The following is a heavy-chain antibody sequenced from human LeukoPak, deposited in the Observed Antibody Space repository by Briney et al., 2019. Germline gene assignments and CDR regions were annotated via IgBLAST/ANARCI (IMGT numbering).Heavy chain of an antibody. V-gene: IGHV4-31*03. CDR1: GGSITSGGYY. D-gene: IGHD4-11*01. Sequence: SETLSLTCTVSGGSITSGGYYWSWVRQHPGKGLEWLGYIYYSGSTYYNPSLKSRLTISLDTSKNHLSLKVSSVTAADTAVYYCARGPVRDYSNYWGQGTLVTVSS. CDR2: IYYSGST. CDR3: ARGPVRDYSNY. J-gene: IGHJ4*02.